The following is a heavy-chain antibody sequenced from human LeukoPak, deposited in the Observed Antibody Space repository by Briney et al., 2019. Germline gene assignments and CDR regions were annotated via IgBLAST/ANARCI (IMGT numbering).Heavy chain of an antibody. D-gene: IGHD1-26*01. CDR1: GGSISSNNW. V-gene: IGHV4-4*02. Sequence: SGTLSLTCAVSGGSISSNNWWSWVRQPPGKGLEWIGEIFHSGSTNYNPSLKSRVTISVDTSKNQFSLKLSSVTAADTAVYYCARMKVGATLGTIYWGQGTLVTVSS. CDR2: IFHSGST. CDR3: ARMKVGATLGTIY. J-gene: IGHJ4*02.